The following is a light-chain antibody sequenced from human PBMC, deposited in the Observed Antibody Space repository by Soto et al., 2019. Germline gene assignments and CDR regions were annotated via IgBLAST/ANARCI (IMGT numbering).Light chain of an antibody. Sequence: IQMPQSPSTLSASVGDRVTITCRASQSISSWLAWYQQKPGKAPKLLIYDASTLESGVPSRFSGSRSGTDFTLTISSLQPDDFATYYCQQYNSYWTFGQGTKVDI. J-gene: IGKJ1*01. CDR3: QQYNSYWT. CDR1: QSISSW. CDR2: DAS. V-gene: IGKV1-5*01.